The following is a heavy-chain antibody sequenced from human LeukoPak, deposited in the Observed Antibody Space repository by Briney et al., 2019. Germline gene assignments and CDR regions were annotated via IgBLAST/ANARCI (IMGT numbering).Heavy chain of an antibody. J-gene: IGHJ4*02. V-gene: IGHV4-39*01. CDR2: VFYSGST. CDR1: GGSISSSSYY. D-gene: IGHD6-13*01. Sequence: PSETLSLTCSVSGGSISSSSYYWDWIRQPPGKGLEWIGSVFYSGSTYYNPSLKSRVTISVDTSKNQFSLKLSSVTAADTAVYYCARRVVDSSSWYEGVYFDCWGQGTLVTVSS. CDR3: ARRVVDSSSWYEGVYFDC.